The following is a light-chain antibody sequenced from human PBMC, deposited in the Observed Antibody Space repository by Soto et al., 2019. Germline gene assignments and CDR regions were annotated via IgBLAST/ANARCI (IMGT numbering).Light chain of an antibody. CDR1: QGISSY. Sequence: AIRMTQSPSSLSASTGDRVTITCRARQGISSYLAWYQQKPGKAPKLLIYAASTLQSGVPSRFSGSGSGTDFTLTISCLQSEDVATYYCQQYYSYPRTFGHGTTVEIK. CDR2: AAS. CDR3: QQYYSYPRT. V-gene: IGKV1-8*01. J-gene: IGKJ1*01.